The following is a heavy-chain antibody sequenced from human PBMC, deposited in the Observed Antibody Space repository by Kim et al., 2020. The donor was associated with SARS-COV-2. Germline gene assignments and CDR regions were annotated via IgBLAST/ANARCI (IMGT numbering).Heavy chain of an antibody. V-gene: IGHV3-64*02. D-gene: IGHD1-26*01. CDR2: INSNGLKT. CDR1: GFTLANYA. CDR3: AREDLTPEYYDYLDC. Sequence: GGSLRLSCMAYGFTLANYAMHWVRQAPGKGPEYVAAINSNGLKTYYADFVEGRFTISRDISKNILYLQLGSLKLEDKAMYYCAREDLTPEYYDYLDCWGQGILVSVSS. J-gene: IGHJ4*02.